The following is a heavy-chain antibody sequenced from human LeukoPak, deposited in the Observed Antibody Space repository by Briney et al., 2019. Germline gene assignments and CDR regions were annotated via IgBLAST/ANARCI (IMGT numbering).Heavy chain of an antibody. CDR3: AKGGNDILTGVDP. J-gene: IGHJ5*02. Sequence: GGSLRLSCAASGFTFRNAWMNWVRQAPGKGLEWVSGIGGSGGRTHYADSVKGRFTISRDNSKNMLYLQMNSLRAEDTAVYYCAKGGNDILTGVDPWGQGTLVTVSS. V-gene: IGHV3-23*01. D-gene: IGHD3-9*01. CDR2: IGGSGGRT. CDR1: GFTFRNAW.